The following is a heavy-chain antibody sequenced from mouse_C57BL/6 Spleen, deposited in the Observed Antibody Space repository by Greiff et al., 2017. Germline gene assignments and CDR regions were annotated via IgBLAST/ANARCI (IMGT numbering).Heavy chain of an antibody. Sequence: EVQLQQSGPGLVKPSQSLSLTCSVTGYSITSGYYWNWIRQFPGNKLEWMGYISYDGSNNYNPSLKNRISITRDTSKNQFFLKLNSVTTEDTATYYCARGPLFYYGIWYFDVWGTGTTVTVSS. D-gene: IGHD1-1*01. V-gene: IGHV3-6*01. CDR2: ISYDGSN. J-gene: IGHJ1*03. CDR1: GYSITSGYY. CDR3: ARGPLFYYGIWYFDV.